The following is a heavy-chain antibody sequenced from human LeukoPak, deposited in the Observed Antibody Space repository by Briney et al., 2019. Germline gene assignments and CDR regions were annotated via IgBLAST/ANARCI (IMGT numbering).Heavy chain of an antibody. CDR3: ARDPIVVNAFDI. J-gene: IGHJ3*02. V-gene: IGHV1-69*04. D-gene: IGHD3-22*01. CDR1: GGTFSSYA. CDR2: IIPILGIA. Sequence: EASVKVSCKASGGTFSSYAISWVRQAPGQGLEWMGRIIPILGIANYAQKFQGRVTITADKSTGTAYMELSSLRSEDTAVYYCARDPIVVNAFDIWGQGTMVTVSS.